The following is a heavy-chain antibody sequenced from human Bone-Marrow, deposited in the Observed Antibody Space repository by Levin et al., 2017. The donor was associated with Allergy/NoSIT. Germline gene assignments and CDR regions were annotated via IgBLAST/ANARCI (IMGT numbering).Heavy chain of an antibody. D-gene: IGHD2-21*02. J-gene: IGHJ4*02. Sequence: GASVKVSCKASGGTFSSDAISWVRQAPGRGLEWMGGIMPIFVTPNYAQKFQYRVTITADESTTTAYMELSSLRVEDTAIHYCARSNCGGDCYSPFDSWGQGTLVTVSS. V-gene: IGHV1-69*13. CDR3: ARSNCGGDCYSPFDS. CDR2: IMPIFVTP. CDR1: GGTFSSDA.